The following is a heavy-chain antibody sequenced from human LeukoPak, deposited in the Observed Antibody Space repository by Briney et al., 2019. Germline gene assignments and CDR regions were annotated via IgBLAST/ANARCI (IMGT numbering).Heavy chain of an antibody. J-gene: IGHJ5*02. Sequence: GGSLKLSCAASGFTFSGSAMHWVRQASGKGLEWVGRIRSKANSYATAYAASVKGRFTISRDDSKNTAYLQMNSLKTEDTAVYYCTRHREGLPFDPWGQGTLVTVSS. D-gene: IGHD3-3*01. V-gene: IGHV3-73*01. CDR2: IRSKANSYAT. CDR1: GFTFSGSA. CDR3: TRHREGLPFDP.